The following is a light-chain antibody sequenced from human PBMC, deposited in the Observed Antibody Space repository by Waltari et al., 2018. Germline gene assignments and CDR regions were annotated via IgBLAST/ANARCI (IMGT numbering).Light chain of an antibody. J-gene: IGLJ2*01. Sequence: QSALTPPASVSGSPGQSITISCTGTSNDVGSYNLVSWYQRHPGKAPELLIYEGSKRPSGVSNRFSGSKSGNTASLTISGLQAEDEADYFCCSYASGSTIIFGGGTKLTVL. CDR2: EGS. CDR3: CSYASGSTII. CDR1: SNDVGSYNL. V-gene: IGLV2-23*01.